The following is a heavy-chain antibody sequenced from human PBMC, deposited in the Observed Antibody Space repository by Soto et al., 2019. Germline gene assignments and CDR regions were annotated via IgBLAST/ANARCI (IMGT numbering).Heavy chain of an antibody. CDR3: AKGTGGPSNGSGSYYRSYYYYMDV. CDR2: ISGSGGST. D-gene: IGHD3-10*01. V-gene: IGHV3-23*01. J-gene: IGHJ6*03. Sequence: GGSLRLSCAASGFTFSSYAMSWVRQAPGKGLEWVSAISGSGGSTYYADSVKGRFTISRDNSKNTLYLQMNSLRAEDTAVYYCAKGTGGPSNGSGSYYRSYYYYMDVWGKGTTVTVSS. CDR1: GFTFSSYA.